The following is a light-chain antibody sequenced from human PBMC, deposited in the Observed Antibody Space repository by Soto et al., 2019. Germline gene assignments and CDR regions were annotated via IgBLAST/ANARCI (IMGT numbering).Light chain of an antibody. CDR2: DAS. V-gene: IGKV3-11*01. CDR3: QQHSNWYLFT. Sequence: EIVLTQSPATLSLSPGERATLSCRASQSVSSFLAWYQQKPGQAPRLLIYDASTMAPGIPARFRGSGSGTDFTLTIGSLDPEDFAVYYCQQHSNWYLFTFGPGTKVHI. CDR1: QSVSSF. J-gene: IGKJ3*01.